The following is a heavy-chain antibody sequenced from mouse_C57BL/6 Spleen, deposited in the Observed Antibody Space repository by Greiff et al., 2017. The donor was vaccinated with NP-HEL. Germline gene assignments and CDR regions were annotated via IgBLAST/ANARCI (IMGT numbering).Heavy chain of an antibody. V-gene: IGHV1-76*01. J-gene: IGHJ4*01. D-gene: IGHD1-1*01. Sequence: QVQLQQSGAELVRPGASVKLSCKASGYTFTDYYINWVKQRPGQGLEWIARIYPGSGNTYYTEKFKGKATLTAEKSSSTAYMQLSSLTSEDSAVYFCARDYYGSSYYAMDYWGQGTSVTVSS. CDR3: ARDYYGSSYYAMDY. CDR1: GYTFTDYY. CDR2: IYPGSGNT.